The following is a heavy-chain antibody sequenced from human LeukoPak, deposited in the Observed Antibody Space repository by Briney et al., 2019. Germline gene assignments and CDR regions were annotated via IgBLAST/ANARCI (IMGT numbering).Heavy chain of an antibody. CDR1: GFIFSGSA. V-gene: IGHV3-73*01. CDR2: IRSKANNYAT. D-gene: IGHD3-22*01. CDR3: TFYYYDSSGYSLAFDY. J-gene: IGHJ4*02. Sequence: PGGSLRLSCAASGFIFSGSAMHWVRQASGKGLEWVGRIRSKANNYATAYAASVEGRFTISRDDSKNTAYLQMNSLKTGDTAVYYCTFYYYDSSGYSLAFDYWGQGTLVTVSS.